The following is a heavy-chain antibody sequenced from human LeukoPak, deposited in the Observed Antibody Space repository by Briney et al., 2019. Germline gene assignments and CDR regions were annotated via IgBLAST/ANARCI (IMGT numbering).Heavy chain of an antibody. V-gene: IGHV1-18*01. D-gene: IGHD3-10*01. CDR1: GYTYTCYG. CDR3: ASDLLLWFVSTGVAGEYYFVY. CDR2: ISAYNGNT. Sequence: ASVTVSCKASGYTYTCYGISWVRQAPGQGLEWMGWISAYNGNTNYAQKLQGRVTMTTDTSTSTAYMEVRSLRSDDTAVYYCASDLLLWFVSTGVAGEYYFVYLLRGTLVTVCS. J-gene: IGHJ4*02.